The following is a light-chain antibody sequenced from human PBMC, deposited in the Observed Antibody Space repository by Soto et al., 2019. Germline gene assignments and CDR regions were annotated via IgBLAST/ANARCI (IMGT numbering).Light chain of an antibody. J-gene: IGKJ1*01. CDR2: KAS. CDR3: QQYNSYSRT. CDR1: QSISSW. V-gene: IGKV1-5*03. Sequence: DIQMTQSPSTLSASVGDRVTITCRASQSISSWLAWYQQKPGKAPKLLIYKASSVESGVPSRFSGSGSGTEFTLTISRLQPVDFATYYCQQYNSYSRTFGQGTKVEIK.